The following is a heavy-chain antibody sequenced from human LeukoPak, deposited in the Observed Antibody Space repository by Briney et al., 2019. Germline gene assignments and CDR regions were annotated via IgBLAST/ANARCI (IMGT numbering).Heavy chain of an antibody. D-gene: IGHD3-22*01. CDR3: ARGWKDDSSGYFDY. CDR1: GYSFTGHY. V-gene: IGHV1-2*02. Sequence: ASVKVSCKASGYSFTGHYMHWVRQAPGQGLEWMGWINPKSGGTNYQGRVTMTRDTSISTACMELSRLRSDDTAVYYCARGWKDDSSGYFDYWGQGTLVTVSS. CDR2: INPKSGGT. J-gene: IGHJ4*02.